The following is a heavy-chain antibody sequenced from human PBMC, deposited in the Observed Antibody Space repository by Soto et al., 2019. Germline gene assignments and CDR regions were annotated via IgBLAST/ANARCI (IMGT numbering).Heavy chain of an antibody. D-gene: IGHD3-22*01. CDR2: ISAYNGNT. CDR1: GYTFTSYG. Sequence: GASVKVSCKASGYTFTSYGISWVRQAPGQGLEWMGWISAYNGNTNYAQKLQGRVTMTTDTSTSTAYMELRSLRSDDTAVYYCARYPFHYYDSSGYYRRAFDIWGQGTMVTVSS. V-gene: IGHV1-18*01. CDR3: ARYPFHYYDSSGYYRRAFDI. J-gene: IGHJ3*02.